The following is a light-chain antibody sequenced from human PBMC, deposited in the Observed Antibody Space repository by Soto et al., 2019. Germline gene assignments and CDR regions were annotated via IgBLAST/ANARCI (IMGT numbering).Light chain of an antibody. Sequence: EIVLTQSPATLSLSPGERATLSCRASQSVSSYLAWYQQKPGQAPRLLIYDATNRATGIPARFSGSGSGTDFSLTISSLEREDFAVYYCQRRSDWLFGPGTKVDIK. CDR1: QSVSSY. CDR2: DAT. V-gene: IGKV3-11*01. J-gene: IGKJ3*01. CDR3: QRRSDWL.